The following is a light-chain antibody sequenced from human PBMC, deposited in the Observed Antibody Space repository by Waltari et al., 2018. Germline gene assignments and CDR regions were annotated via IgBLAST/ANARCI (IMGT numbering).Light chain of an antibody. CDR1: SSDVGGYNY. J-gene: IGLJ1*01. Sequence: QSALTQPASVSGSPGQSLAISCTGTSSDVGGYNYVSWYQQHPGKAPKLMIYDVSNRPSGVSNRFSGSKSGNTASLTISGLQAEDEADYYCSSYTTSGTLFGTGTKVTVL. CDR2: DVS. V-gene: IGLV2-14*03. CDR3: SSYTTSGTL.